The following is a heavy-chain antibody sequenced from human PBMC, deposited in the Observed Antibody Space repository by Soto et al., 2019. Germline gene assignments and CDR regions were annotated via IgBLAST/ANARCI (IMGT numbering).Heavy chain of an antibody. CDR3: ARVSPNWVTHHYYYYGMDV. Sequence: SETLSLTCTVSGGSISSYYWSWIRQPPGKGLEWIGYIYYSGSTNYNPSLKSRVTISVDTSKNQFSLKLSSVTAADTAMYYCARVSPNWVTHHYYYYGMDVWGQGTTVTVSS. J-gene: IGHJ6*02. CDR2: IYYSGST. CDR1: GGSISSYY. D-gene: IGHD3-16*01. V-gene: IGHV4-59*01.